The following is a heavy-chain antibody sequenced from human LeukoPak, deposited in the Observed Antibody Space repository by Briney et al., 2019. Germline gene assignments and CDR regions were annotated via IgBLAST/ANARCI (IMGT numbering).Heavy chain of an antibody. CDR3: ARHGGIAAAGTNWFDP. V-gene: IGHV4-39*01. J-gene: IGHJ5*02. D-gene: IGHD6-13*01. CDR1: GGSISSSSYY. Sequence: SETLSLTCTVSGGSISSSSYYWGWIRQPPGKGLEWIGSIYYSGSTYYNPSLKSRVTISVDTSKNQFSLKLSSVTAADTAVYYCARHGGIAAAGTNWFDPWGQGTLVTVSS. CDR2: IYYSGST.